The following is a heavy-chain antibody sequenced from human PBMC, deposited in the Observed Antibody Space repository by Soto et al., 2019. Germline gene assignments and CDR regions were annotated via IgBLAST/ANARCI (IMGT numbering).Heavy chain of an antibody. CDR1: GYTFTGYY. Sequence: GASVKVSCKASGYTFTGYYMHWVRQAPGQGLEWMGWINPNSGGTNYAQKFQGRVTMTRDTSISTAYMELSRLRSDDTAVYYCARDAPPAAIWAYYYYYGMDVWGQGTTVTVS. D-gene: IGHD2-2*01. V-gene: IGHV1-2*02. J-gene: IGHJ6*02. CDR2: INPNSGGT. CDR3: ARDAPPAAIWAYYYYYGMDV.